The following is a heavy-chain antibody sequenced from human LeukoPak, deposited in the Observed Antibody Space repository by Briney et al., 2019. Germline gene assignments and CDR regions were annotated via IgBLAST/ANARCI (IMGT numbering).Heavy chain of an antibody. J-gene: IGHJ6*02. CDR2: INPSSGAT. Sequence: ASVKVSCKTSGYTFTSYYIHWVRQAPRQGLEWMGIINPSSGATNYAQKFQGRVTMTRDTSTSTVYMELSSQRSEDTAVYYCARATNFYYYYGMDVWGQGTTVTVSS. V-gene: IGHV1-46*01. CDR3: ARATNFYYYYGMDV. D-gene: IGHD1-26*01. CDR1: GYTFTSYY.